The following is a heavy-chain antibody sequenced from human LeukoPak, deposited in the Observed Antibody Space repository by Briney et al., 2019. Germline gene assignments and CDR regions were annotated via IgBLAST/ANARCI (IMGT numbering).Heavy chain of an antibody. V-gene: IGHV4-39*01. D-gene: IGHD3-22*01. Sequence: SETLSLTCTVSGGSISSSSYYWGWIRQHPGKGLEWIGSIYYSGSTYYNPSLKSRVTISVDTSKNQFSLKLSSVTAADTAVYYCARNYYDSSGHDYWGQGTLVTVSS. CDR2: IYYSGST. CDR1: GGSISSSSYY. CDR3: ARNYYDSSGHDY. J-gene: IGHJ4*02.